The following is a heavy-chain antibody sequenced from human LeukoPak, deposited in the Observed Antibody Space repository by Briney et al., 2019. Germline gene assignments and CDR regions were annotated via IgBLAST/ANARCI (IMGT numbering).Heavy chain of an antibody. CDR3: ARESLMITFGGVIAPDAFDI. CDR2: IYYSGST. CDR1: GGSNSSGGYY. Sequence: PSETLSLTCTVSGGSNSSGGYYWSWIRQHPGKGLEWIGYIYYSGSTYYNPSLKSRVTISVDTSKNQFSLKLSSVTAADTAVYYCARESLMITFGGVIAPDAFDIWGQGTMVTVSS. J-gene: IGHJ3*02. V-gene: IGHV4-31*03. D-gene: IGHD3-16*02.